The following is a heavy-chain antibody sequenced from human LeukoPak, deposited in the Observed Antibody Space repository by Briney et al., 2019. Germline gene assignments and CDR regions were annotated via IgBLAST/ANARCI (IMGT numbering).Heavy chain of an antibody. V-gene: IGHV4-4*02. CDR3: ARGPPYYYDSSFDY. J-gene: IGHJ4*02. CDR1: GGSISSSNW. CDR2: IYHSGST. D-gene: IGHD3-22*01. Sequence: PSETLSLTCAVSGGSISSSNWWSWVRQPPGKGLEWIGEIYHSGSTNYNPSLKSRVTISVDKSKNQFSLKLSSVTAADTAVYYCARGPPYYYDSSFDYWGQGTLVTVSS.